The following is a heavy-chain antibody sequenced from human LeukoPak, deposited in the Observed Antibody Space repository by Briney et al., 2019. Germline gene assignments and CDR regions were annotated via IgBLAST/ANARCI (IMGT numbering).Heavy chain of an antibody. D-gene: IGHD6-25*01. Sequence: GGSLRLSCAASGFTFSNAWMSWVRQVPGKGLEWVGRIKSKTDGGTTDYAAPVKGRFTISRDDSKNTLYLQMNSLKTEDTAVYYCTTGFSSGRFDYWGQGTLVTVSS. CDR2: IKSKTDGGTT. CDR1: GFTFSNAW. J-gene: IGHJ4*02. V-gene: IGHV3-15*01. CDR3: TTGFSSGRFDY.